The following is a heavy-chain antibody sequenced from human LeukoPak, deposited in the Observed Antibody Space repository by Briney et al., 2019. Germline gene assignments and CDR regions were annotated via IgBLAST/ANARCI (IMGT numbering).Heavy chain of an antibody. CDR2: IYYSGST. Sequence: SETLSLTCTVSGGSISSYSWSWIRQPPGKGLEWIGYIYYSGSTNYNPSLKSRVTISVDTSKNQFSLKLSSVTAADTAVYYCARDRGSPVTSWWYFDLWGRGTLVTVSS. D-gene: IGHD3-16*01. CDR3: ARDRGSPVTSWWYFDL. J-gene: IGHJ2*01. V-gene: IGHV4-59*12. CDR1: GGSISSYS.